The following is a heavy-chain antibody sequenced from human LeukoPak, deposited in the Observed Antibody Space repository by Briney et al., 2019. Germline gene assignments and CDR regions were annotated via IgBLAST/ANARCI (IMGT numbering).Heavy chain of an antibody. CDR2: IYYSGST. Sequence: PSETLSLTCTVSGGSISSYYWSWIRQPPGEGLEWIGYIYYSGSTNYNPSFMNRVTISVDTSKNQFSLKLSTVIAADTAVYYCARVVENCSSTRCYAFDHWGQGNLVTVSS. V-gene: IGHV4-59*01. CDR3: ARVVENCSSTRCYAFDH. J-gene: IGHJ4*02. CDR1: GGSISSYY. D-gene: IGHD2-2*01.